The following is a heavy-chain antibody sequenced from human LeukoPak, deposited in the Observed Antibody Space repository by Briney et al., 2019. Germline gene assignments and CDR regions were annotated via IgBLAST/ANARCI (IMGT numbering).Heavy chain of an antibody. V-gene: IGHV1-2*02. Sequence: ASVKVSCKACGYTFTGYYMHWVRQAPGQGLEWMGWINPNSGGTNYAQKFQGRITMTRDTSISTAYMELSRLRSDDTAVYYCVVDYGSGSYYNFDYWGQGTLVTVSS. CDR3: VVDYGSGSYYNFDY. CDR1: GYTFTGYY. J-gene: IGHJ4*02. CDR2: INPNSGGT. D-gene: IGHD3-10*01.